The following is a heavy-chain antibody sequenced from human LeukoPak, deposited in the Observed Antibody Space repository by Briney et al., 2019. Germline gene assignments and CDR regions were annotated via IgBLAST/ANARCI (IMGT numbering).Heavy chain of an antibody. Sequence: PSETLSLTCAVYGGSFSGYYWSWIRQPPGKGLEWIGEINHSGSTNYNPSLKSRVTISVDTSKNQFSLKLSSVTAADTAVYYCARGRALYGALHYFDYWGQGTLVTVSS. D-gene: IGHD4-17*01. CDR1: GGSFSGYY. CDR2: INHSGST. CDR3: ARGRALYGALHYFDY. V-gene: IGHV4-34*01. J-gene: IGHJ4*02.